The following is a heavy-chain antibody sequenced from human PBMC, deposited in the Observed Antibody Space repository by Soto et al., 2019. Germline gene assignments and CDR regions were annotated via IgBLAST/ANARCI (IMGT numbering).Heavy chain of an antibody. Sequence: GASVKVSCKASGGTFSSYAISWVRQAPGQGLEWMGGIIPIFGTANYAQKFQGRVTITADESTSTAYMELSSLRSEDTAVYYCAIFFIIPSSYDYKPPYYSGRAVGAKGPTAPVSS. CDR1: GGTFSSYA. CDR2: IIPIFGTA. J-gene: IGHJ6*04. D-gene: IGHD3-10*01. CDR3: AIFFIIPSSYDYKPPYYSGRAV. V-gene: IGHV1-69*13.